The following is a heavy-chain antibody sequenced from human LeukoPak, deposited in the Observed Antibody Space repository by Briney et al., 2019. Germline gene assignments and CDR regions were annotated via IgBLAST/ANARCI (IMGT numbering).Heavy chain of an antibody. CDR3: GRGGYCSGGTCYRFNAFDI. CDR1: GFTFSNYE. Sequence: PGGSLRLSCATSGFTFSNYEMNWVRQAPGKGLEWVSYISPSGSTIYCTDSVKGRFTISTDNAKNSLYLQMNSLRAEDTAVYYCGRGGYCSGGTCYRFNAFDIWGQGTTVTVSS. J-gene: IGHJ3*02. V-gene: IGHV3-48*03. CDR2: ISPSGSTI. D-gene: IGHD2-15*01.